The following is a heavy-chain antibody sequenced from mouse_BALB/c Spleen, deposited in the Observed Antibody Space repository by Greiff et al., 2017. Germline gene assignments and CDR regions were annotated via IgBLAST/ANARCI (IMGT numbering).Heavy chain of an antibody. V-gene: IGHV5-6*01. Sequence: EVKLVESGGDLVKPGGSLKLSCAASGFTFSSYGMSWVRQTPDKRLEWVATISSGGSYTYYPDSVKGRFTISRDNAKNTLYLQMSSLKSEDTAMYYCARQRGDYSYAMDYWGQGTSVTVSS. J-gene: IGHJ4*01. CDR3: ARQRGDYSYAMDY. CDR2: ISSGGSYT. D-gene: IGHD1-1*01. CDR1: GFTFSSYG.